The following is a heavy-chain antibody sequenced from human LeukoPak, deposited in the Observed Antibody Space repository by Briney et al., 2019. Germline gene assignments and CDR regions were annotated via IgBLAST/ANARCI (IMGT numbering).Heavy chain of an antibody. V-gene: IGHV3-23*01. CDR1: GFTFSSYA. J-gene: IGHJ6*04. CDR3: AKAVQDIVVVVAARWGFYGMDV. D-gene: IGHD2-15*01. CDR2: ISGSGGST. Sequence: PGGSLRLSCAASGFTFSSYAMSWVRQAPGKGLEWVSAISGSGGSTYYADSVKGRFTISRDNSKNTLYLQMNSLRAEDTVVYYCAKAVQDIVVVVAARWGFYGMDVWGKGTTVTVSS.